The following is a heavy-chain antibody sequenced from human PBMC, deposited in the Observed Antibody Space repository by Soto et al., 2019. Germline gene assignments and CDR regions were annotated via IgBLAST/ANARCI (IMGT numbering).Heavy chain of an antibody. V-gene: IGHV6-1*01. CDR2: TYYRSRFFR. J-gene: IGHJ5*02. D-gene: IGHD3-10*01. CDR1: GDSVSSYSAA. Sequence: SPTLPLTCGISGDSVSSYSAAWNWIRQSPSGGLEWLGRTYYRSRFFRDYAESVKSRIIINPDTSKNQFSLQLKSVTPEDTAVYSCARHPYRISGWFDPRRQGTQVPLS. CDR3: ARHPYRISGWFDP.